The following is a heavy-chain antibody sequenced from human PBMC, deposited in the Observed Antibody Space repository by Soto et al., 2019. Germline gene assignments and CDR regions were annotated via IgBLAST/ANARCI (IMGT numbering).Heavy chain of an antibody. J-gene: IGHJ4*02. V-gene: IGHV4-59*01. CDR3: ARVVYDSSGYGFFDY. CDR1: GGSISSYY. Sequence: SETLSLTCTVSGGSISSYYWNWIRQSPGKGLEWIGYISYSGSTNYNPSLKSRVTTTTDTPKNQFSLKLSSVTAADTAVYYCARVVYDSSGYGFFDYWGQGTLVTVSS. CDR2: ISYSGST. D-gene: IGHD3-22*01.